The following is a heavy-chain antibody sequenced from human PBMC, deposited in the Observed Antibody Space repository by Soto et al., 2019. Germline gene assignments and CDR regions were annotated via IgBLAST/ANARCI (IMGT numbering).Heavy chain of an antibody. CDR3: ARVRDVVVVAATQPFDY. D-gene: IGHD2-15*01. J-gene: IGHJ4*02. V-gene: IGHV1-18*04. CDR2: ISAYNGNT. Sequence: ASVKVSCKASGYTLTSYGISWVRQAPGQGLEWMGWISAYNGNTNYAQKLQGRVTMTTDTSTSTAYMELRSLRSDDTAVYYCARVRDVVVVAATQPFDYWGQGTLVTVSS. CDR1: GYTLTSYG.